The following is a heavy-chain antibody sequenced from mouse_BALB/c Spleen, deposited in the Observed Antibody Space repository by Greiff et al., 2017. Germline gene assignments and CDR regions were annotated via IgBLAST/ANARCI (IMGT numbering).Heavy chain of an antibody. CDR2: IYYSGTI. V-gene: IGHV3-5*02. J-gene: IGHJ2*01. CDR1: GISITTGNYR. Sequence: EVQRVESGPGLVKPSQTVSLTCTVTGISITTGNYRWSWIRQFPGNKLEWIGYIYYSGTITYNPSLTSRTTITRDTSKNQFFLEMNSLTAEDTATYYCARERAYDYDAYYFDYWGQGTTLTVSS. D-gene: IGHD2-4*01. CDR3: ARERAYDYDAYYFDY.